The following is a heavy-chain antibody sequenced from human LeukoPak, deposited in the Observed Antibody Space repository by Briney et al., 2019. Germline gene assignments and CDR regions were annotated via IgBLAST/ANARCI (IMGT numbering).Heavy chain of an antibody. V-gene: IGHV3-30*03. CDR3: ARDQIAAAPPEYFQH. CDR2: ISYDGSNK. D-gene: IGHD6-13*01. Sequence: GGSLRLSCAASGFTFSSYGMHWVRQAPGKGLEWVAVISYDGSNKYYADSVKGRFTISRDNSKNTLYLQMNSLRAEDTAVYYCARDQIAAAPPEYFQHWGQGTLVTVSS. CDR1: GFTFSSYG. J-gene: IGHJ1*01.